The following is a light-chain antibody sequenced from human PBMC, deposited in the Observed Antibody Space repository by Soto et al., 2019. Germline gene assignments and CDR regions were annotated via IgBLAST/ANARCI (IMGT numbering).Light chain of an antibody. CDR2: DVS. CDR3: SSYTSSSTYYV. J-gene: IGLJ1*01. V-gene: IGLV2-14*01. CDR1: SSDVGGYNY. Sequence: QSALTQPASVSGSPGQSITISWTGTSSDVGGYNYVSWYQQHPGKAPKLMIYDVSNRPSGVSNRFSGSKSGNTASLTISGLQAEDEADYYCSSYTSSSTYYVFGTGTNVTVL.